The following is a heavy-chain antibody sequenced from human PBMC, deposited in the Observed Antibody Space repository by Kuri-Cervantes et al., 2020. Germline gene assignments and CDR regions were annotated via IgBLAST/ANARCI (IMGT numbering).Heavy chain of an antibody. CDR2: ISYDGSNK. CDR3: ARDNAAALDY. V-gene: IGHV3-30-3*01. J-gene: IGHJ4*02. CDR1: GFTFSSYA. Sequence: GESLKISCAASGFTFSSYAMHWVRQAPGKGLEWVAVISYDGSNKYYADSVKGRFTISRDNSKNTLYLQMNSLRAEDTAVYYCARDNAAALDYWGQGTLVTVSS. D-gene: IGHD6-13*01.